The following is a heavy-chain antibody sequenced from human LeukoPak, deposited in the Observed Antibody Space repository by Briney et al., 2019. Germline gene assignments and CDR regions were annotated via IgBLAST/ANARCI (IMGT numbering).Heavy chain of an antibody. CDR1: GFTFSNSW. V-gene: IGHV3-7*01. D-gene: IGHD3-22*01. J-gene: IGHJ5*02. Sequence: PGGSLRLSCAASGFTFSNSWMSWVRQAPGKGLEWVATIKPDGSAQYYVDSVKGRFTISRDNAKNSSFLQINSLRAEDTAVYYCANGGTYSSGPWGQGTLVTVSS. CDR3: ANGGTYSSGP. CDR2: IKPDGSAQ.